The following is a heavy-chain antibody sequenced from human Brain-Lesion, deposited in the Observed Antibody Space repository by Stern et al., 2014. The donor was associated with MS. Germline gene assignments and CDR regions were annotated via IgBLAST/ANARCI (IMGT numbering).Heavy chain of an antibody. J-gene: IGHJ5*02. CDR1: GGSVSSTSYA. CDR2: IYYSGNT. V-gene: IGHV4-39*01. Sequence: QLVESGPGLVKPSETLSLTCTVAGGSVSSTSYAWAWIRQPPGKGLEWIGTIYYSGNTYYSPSLKSRLTISLDTSKNQFSLQLRSGTAADTAVYYCAGEEDIRYCSGGSCTGNWFDPWGQGTLVTVSS. CDR3: AGEEDIRYCSGGSCTGNWFDP. D-gene: IGHD2-15*01.